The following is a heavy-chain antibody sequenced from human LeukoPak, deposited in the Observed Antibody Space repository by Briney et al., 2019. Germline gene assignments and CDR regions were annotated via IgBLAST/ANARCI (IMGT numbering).Heavy chain of an antibody. Sequence: PGGSLRLSCAASGFTFSSYWMSWVRQAPGKGLEWVANIKQDGSEKYYVDSVKGRFTISRDNAKNSLYLQMNSLRAEDTAVYYCARDRVSGRPPSAYWGQGTLVTVSS. D-gene: IGHD1-26*01. V-gene: IGHV3-7*01. CDR1: GFTFSSYW. CDR3: ARDRVSGRPPSAY. J-gene: IGHJ4*02. CDR2: IKQDGSEK.